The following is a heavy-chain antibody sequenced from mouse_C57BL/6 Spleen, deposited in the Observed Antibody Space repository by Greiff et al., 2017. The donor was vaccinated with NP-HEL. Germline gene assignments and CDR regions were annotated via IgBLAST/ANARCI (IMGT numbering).Heavy chain of an antibody. CDR3: ARSSHDGYPTWFAY. D-gene: IGHD2-3*01. V-gene: IGHV1-42*01. J-gene: IGHJ3*01. CDR1: GYSFTGYY. Sequence: EVQLQQSGPELVKPGASVKISCKASGYSFTGYYMNWVKQSPEKSLEWIGEINPSTGGTTYNQKFKAKATLTVDKSSSTAYMQLKSLTSEDSAVYYCARSSHDGYPTWFAYWGQGTLVTVSA. CDR2: INPSTGGT.